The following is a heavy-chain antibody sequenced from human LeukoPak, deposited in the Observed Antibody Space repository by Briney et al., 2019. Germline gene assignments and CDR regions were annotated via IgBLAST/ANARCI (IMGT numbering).Heavy chain of an antibody. CDR3: AREIVSAVAGNFDY. CDR2: ISRSGSTR. V-gene: IGHV3-11*04. J-gene: IGHJ4*02. D-gene: IGHD6-19*01. Sequence: GGSLRLSCAASGFTVSSNYMSWVRQAPGKGLEWVSYISRSGSTRTYADSVKGRFTISRDNAQNSLYLEMNSLRAEDTAVYYCAREIVSAVAGNFDYWGQGTLVTVSS. CDR1: GFTVSSNY.